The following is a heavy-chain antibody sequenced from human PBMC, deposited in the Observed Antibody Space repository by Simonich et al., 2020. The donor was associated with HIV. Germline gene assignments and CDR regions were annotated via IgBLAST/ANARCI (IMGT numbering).Heavy chain of an antibody. Sequence: EVQLLESGGGLVQPGGSLRLSCSGSGFTFSNYAMTWGRQAPGKGVDGVSVIGILDTTDDADSVMGRFIISRDNSKNTLYLQMDSLRAGDTALYYCAKDQLGTDGFDIWGQGTMVTVSS. CDR3: AKDQLGTDGFDI. J-gene: IGHJ3*02. V-gene: IGHV3-23*01. CDR1: GFTFSNYA. D-gene: IGHD7-27*01. CDR2: IGILDTT.